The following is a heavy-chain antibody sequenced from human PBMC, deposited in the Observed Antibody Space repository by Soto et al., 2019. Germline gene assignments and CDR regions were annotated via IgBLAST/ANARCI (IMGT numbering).Heavy chain of an antibody. V-gene: IGHV3-30*18. Sequence: QVQLVESGGGVVQPGRSLRLSCAASGFTFSSYGMHWVRQAPGKGLEWAAVISYDGSNKYYADSVKGRFTSSRDNSKNTLYLQRNSLRAEDTAVYYCAKILQLGDYAHYYYGMDVWGQGTTVTVSS. J-gene: IGHJ6*02. CDR3: AKILQLGDYAHYYYGMDV. CDR1: GFTFSSYG. CDR2: ISYDGSNK. D-gene: IGHD4-17*01.